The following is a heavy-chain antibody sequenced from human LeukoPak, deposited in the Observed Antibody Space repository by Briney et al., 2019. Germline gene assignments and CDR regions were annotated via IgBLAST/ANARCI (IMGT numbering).Heavy chain of an antibody. Sequence: GGSLRLSCAASGFTFSSYWMSWVRQAPGKGLEWVANIKQDGSEKYYVDSVKGRFTISRDNAKNSLCLQMNSLRAEDTAVYYCAREGDYGDSGAFDIWGQGTMVTVSS. J-gene: IGHJ3*02. CDR3: AREGDYGDSGAFDI. CDR1: GFTFSSYW. V-gene: IGHV3-7*01. D-gene: IGHD4-17*01. CDR2: IKQDGSEK.